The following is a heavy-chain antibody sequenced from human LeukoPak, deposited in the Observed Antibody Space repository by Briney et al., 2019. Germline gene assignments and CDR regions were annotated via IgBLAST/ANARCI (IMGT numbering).Heavy chain of an antibody. Sequence: PSETLSLTCAVYGGSFSGYFWSWIRQPPGKGLEWIGEINHSGSTNYTPSLKSRVTISVDTSKNQFSLKLSSVTAADTAVYYCARGRWQQPPYYYYYGMDVWGQGTTVTVSS. CDR1: GGSFSGYF. CDR2: INHSGST. CDR3: ARGRWQQPPYYYYYGMDV. D-gene: IGHD6-13*01. V-gene: IGHV4-34*01. J-gene: IGHJ6*02.